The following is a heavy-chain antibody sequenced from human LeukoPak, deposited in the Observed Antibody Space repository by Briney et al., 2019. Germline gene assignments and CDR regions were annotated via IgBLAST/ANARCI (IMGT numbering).Heavy chain of an antibody. CDR2: INAGNGNT. D-gene: IGHD2-2*01. Sequence: ASVKVSCKASGYTFTSYAMHWVRQAPGQRLEWMGWINAGNGNTKYSRKFQGRVTITRDTSAGTAYMELSSLRSEDTAVYYCARGSIVVVPAAIGWFDPWGQGTLVTVSS. CDR3: ARGSIVVVPAAIGWFDP. CDR1: GYTFTSYA. V-gene: IGHV1-3*01. J-gene: IGHJ5*02.